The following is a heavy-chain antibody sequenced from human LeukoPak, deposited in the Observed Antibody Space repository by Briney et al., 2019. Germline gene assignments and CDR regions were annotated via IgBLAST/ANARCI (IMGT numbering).Heavy chain of an antibody. CDR2: ISSSSSYI. CDR1: GFTFSDYY. CDR3: ARIISVAGREDYYYYYGMDV. V-gene: IGHV3-11*06. Sequence: GGSLRLSCAASGFTFSDYYMSWIRQAPGKGLEWVSSISSSSSYIYYADSVKGRFTISRDNAKNSLYLQMNSLRAEDTAVYYCARIISVAGREDYYYYYGMDVWGQGTTVTVSS. D-gene: IGHD6-19*01. J-gene: IGHJ6*02.